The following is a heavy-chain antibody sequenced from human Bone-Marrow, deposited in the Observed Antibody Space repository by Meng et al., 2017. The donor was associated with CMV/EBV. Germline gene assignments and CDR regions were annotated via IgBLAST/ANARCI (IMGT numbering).Heavy chain of an antibody. Sequence: ASLTSGDYYWTWIRPPPGKGLEWIGYIYYSGSTYYNLSLKSRLTISVDTSKNQFSLKLSSVTAADTAVYYCARSPARGYSWVGWFDPWGQGTLVTVSS. CDR2: IYYSGST. CDR1: ASLTSGDYY. J-gene: IGHJ5*02. V-gene: IGHV4-30-4*08. CDR3: ARSPARGYSWVGWFDP. D-gene: IGHD3-22*01.